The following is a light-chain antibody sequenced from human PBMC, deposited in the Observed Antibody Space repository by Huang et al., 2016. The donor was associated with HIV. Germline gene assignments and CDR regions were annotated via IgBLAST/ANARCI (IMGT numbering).Light chain of an antibody. CDR2: AAS. V-gene: IGKV1-9*01. Sequence: IQLTQSPSSLSASVGDRVTITCRASQGINSYLAWYQQKAGKAPKLLIYAASSLQSGVPSRFSGSASGTDFTLTINTLQPEDSATYYCQQLDSYPLTFGGGTKVEIK. J-gene: IGKJ4*01. CDR3: QQLDSYPLT. CDR1: QGINSY.